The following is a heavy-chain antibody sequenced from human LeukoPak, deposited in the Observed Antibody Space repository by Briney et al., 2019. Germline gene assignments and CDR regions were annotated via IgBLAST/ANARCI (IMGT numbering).Heavy chain of an antibody. D-gene: IGHD6-19*01. J-gene: IGHJ4*02. CDR1: GFSFSSYW. CDR2: IKQDGSEK. Sequence: GGSLRLSCAASGFSFSSYWMTWVRQAPGKGLEWVAYIKQDGSEKYYVDSVKGRFTISRDNAKNSLYLQMNSLRADDTAVYYCARDPGSYSRGWYSDYWGQGTLVTVSS. V-gene: IGHV3-7*05. CDR3: ARDPGSYSRGWYSDY.